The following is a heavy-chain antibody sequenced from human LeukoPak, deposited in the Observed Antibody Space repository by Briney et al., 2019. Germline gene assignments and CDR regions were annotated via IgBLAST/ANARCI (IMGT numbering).Heavy chain of an antibody. V-gene: IGHV1-46*01. CDR3: ARDWGGDYYDSSGYPDY. CDR1: GYTFTSYY. J-gene: IGHJ4*02. D-gene: IGHD3-22*01. CDR2: INPSGDST. Sequence: ASVKVSCKASGYTFTSYYIHWVRQAPGQGLEWMGMINPSGDSTRYSQKFQGTVTMTRDTSTSTVYMELSSLRSDDTAVYYCARDWGGDYYDSSGYPDYWGQGTLVTVSS.